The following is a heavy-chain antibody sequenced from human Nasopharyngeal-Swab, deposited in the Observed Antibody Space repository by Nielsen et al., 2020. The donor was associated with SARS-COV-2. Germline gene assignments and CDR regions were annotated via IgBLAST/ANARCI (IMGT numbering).Heavy chain of an antibody. J-gene: IGHJ6*02. Sequence: SGPTLVKPTQTLTLTCSFSGFSLSTTGVGVAWIRQPPGKALEWLARIDWDDDKYYSTSLKTRLTISKDTSKNQVVLTMTNMDPVDTATYYCARYIPTGGMDVWGQGTTVTVSS. CDR2: IDWDDDK. CDR1: GFSLSTTGVG. CDR3: ARYIPTGGMDV. V-gene: IGHV2-70*11. D-gene: IGHD2-2*02.